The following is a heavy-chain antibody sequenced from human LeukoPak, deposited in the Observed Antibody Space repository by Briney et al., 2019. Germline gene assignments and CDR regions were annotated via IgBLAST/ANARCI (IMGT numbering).Heavy chain of an antibody. CDR3: ARVFVLHYYVSSGYYFGWFDP. CDR1: GGTFSSYA. V-gene: IGHV1-69*05. CDR2: IIPIFGTA. Sequence: GSSVKVSCKASGGTFSSYAISWVRQAPGQGLEWMGGIIPIFGTANYAQKFQGRVTITTDESTSTAYMELSSLRSEDTAVYYCARVFVLHYYVSSGYYFGWFDPWGQGTLVTVSS. J-gene: IGHJ5*02. D-gene: IGHD3-22*01.